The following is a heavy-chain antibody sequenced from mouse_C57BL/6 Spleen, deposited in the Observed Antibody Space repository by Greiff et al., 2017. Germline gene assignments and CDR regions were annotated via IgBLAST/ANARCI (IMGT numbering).Heavy chain of an antibody. CDR2: IYPGDGDT. D-gene: IGHD1-1*01. J-gene: IGHJ4*01. Sequence: QVQLKESGAELVKPGASVKISCKASGYAFSSYWMNWVKQRPGKGLEWIGQIYPGDGDTNYNGKFKGKATLTADKSSSTAYMQLSSLTSEDSAVYFCARSPTVASMDYWGQGTSVTVSS. CDR1: GYAFSSYW. CDR3: ARSPTVASMDY. V-gene: IGHV1-80*01.